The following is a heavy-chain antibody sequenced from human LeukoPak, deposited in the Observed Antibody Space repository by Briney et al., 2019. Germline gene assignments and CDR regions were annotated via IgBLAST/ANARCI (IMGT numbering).Heavy chain of an antibody. J-gene: IGHJ4*02. CDR1: GYTFTSYG. CDR3: ARGGLDVMRSGLWKPLEY. D-gene: IGHD3-16*01. Sequence: ASVKVSCQAAGYTFTSYGITWVRQAPGQGLGWMGWINPSSGGVHFAQEFQGRVTMPSDTSSRTAFMELSRLRSDDTAVYYCARGGLDVMRSGLWKPLEYWGQGTLVTVSS. CDR2: INPSSGGV. V-gene: IGHV1-2*02.